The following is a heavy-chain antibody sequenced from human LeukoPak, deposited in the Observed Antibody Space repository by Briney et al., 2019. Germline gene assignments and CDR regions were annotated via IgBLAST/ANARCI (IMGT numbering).Heavy chain of an antibody. J-gene: IGHJ4*02. Sequence: XWVRQAXGQGLEWMGWISAYNGNTNYAQKLQGRVTMTTDTSTSTAYMELRSLRSDDTAVYYCARDDPLYGSGSYYSYWGQGTLVTVSS. CDR3: ARDDPLYGSGSYYSY. CDR2: ISAYNGNT. V-gene: IGHV1-18*01. D-gene: IGHD3-10*01.